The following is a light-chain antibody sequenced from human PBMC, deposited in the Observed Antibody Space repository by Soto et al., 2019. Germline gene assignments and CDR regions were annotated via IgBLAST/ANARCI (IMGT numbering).Light chain of an antibody. V-gene: IGLV2-14*03. CDR3: SSFTDTGTVM. Sequence: QSALTQPASVSGSPGQSFTISCTGTSSDVGAYHSVSWYQQHPGKAPKLIIFDVSNRPSGVSNRFSGSKSGNTASQTISGLQAEDEADYYCSSFTDTGTVMFGGGTKLTVL. J-gene: IGLJ3*02. CDR1: SSDVGAYHS. CDR2: DVS.